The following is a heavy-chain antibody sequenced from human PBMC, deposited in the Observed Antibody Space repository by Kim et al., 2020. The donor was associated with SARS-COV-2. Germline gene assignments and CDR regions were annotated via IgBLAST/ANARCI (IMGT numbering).Heavy chain of an antibody. Sequence: GGSLRLSCDAFGIPVRNYWMHWVRQAPGQGLVWVARLSSFGSSANYADSVKGRFTISRDAAKNTLYLQMDSLSVDDTGMYYCVRDSGADGDSACDIWAQG. V-gene: IGHV3-74*01. J-gene: IGHJ3*02. CDR2: LSSFGSSA. CDR1: GIPVRNYW. D-gene: IGHD1-26*01. CDR3: VRDSGADGDSACDI.